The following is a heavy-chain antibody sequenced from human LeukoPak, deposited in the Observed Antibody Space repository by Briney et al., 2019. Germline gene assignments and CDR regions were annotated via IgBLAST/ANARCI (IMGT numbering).Heavy chain of an antibody. Sequence: SETLSLTCTVSGGSISGYYWSWIRQPVGKGLEWIGRIYSSGGTNYNPSLKSRVTMSVDTSKNQFSLSLNSVTAADTAVYFCARVLGGHDAFDIWGQGTMVTVSS. V-gene: IGHV4-4*07. D-gene: IGHD3-10*01. CDR2: IYSSGGT. J-gene: IGHJ3*02. CDR3: ARVLGGHDAFDI. CDR1: GGSISGYY.